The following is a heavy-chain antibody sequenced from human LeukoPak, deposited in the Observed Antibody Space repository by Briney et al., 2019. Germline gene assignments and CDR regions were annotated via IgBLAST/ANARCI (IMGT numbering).Heavy chain of an antibody. CDR2: INHSGST. J-gene: IGHJ4*02. V-gene: IGHV4-34*01. CDR1: GVSFSGYY. Sequence: PSETLSLTCAVYGVSFSGYYWSWIRQPPGKGLEWIGEINHSGSTNYNPSLKSRVTISVDTSKNQFSLKLSSVTAADTAVYYCASKNDYGDSYYFDYWGQGTLVTVSS. CDR3: ASKNDYGDSYYFDY. D-gene: IGHD4-17*01.